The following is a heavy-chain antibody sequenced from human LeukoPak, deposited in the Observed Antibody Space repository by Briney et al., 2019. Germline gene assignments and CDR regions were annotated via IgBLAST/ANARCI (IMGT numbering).Heavy chain of an antibody. CDR1: GFTFRSYG. D-gene: IGHD2-15*01. V-gene: IGHV3-30*03. CDR2: ISYDGSNK. CDR3: ARDSRGYCSGGSCYGLNWFDP. J-gene: IGHJ5*02. Sequence: GGPLRLSCAASGFTFRSYGMHWVRQAPGNGLEWVAVISYDGSNKYYADSVKGRFNISRDNSKNTLYLQMNSLRAEDTAVYYCARDSRGYCSGGSCYGLNWFDPWGQGTLVTVSS.